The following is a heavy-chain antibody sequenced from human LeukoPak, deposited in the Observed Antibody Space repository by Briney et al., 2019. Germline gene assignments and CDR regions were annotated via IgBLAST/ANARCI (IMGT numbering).Heavy chain of an antibody. CDR1: GFSFKDYN. J-gene: IGHJ4*02. CDR2: ITYDGGNE. V-gene: IGHV3-30*18. Sequence: GGSLRLSCAASGFSFKDYNMHWVRQAPGKGVEWVAVITYDGGNEYYTDSVKGRFTISRDNSKSTLYLQMNSLRTEDTAVYYCAKVRWDNSGWYYLDSWGQGTLVTVSS. D-gene: IGHD6-19*01. CDR3: AKVRWDNSGWYYLDS.